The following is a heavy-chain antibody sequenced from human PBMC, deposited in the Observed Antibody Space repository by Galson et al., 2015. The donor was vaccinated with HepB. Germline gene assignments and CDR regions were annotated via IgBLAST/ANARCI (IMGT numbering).Heavy chain of an antibody. CDR2: IYDSGST. J-gene: IGHJ4*02. D-gene: IGHD4-17*01. CDR1: GGSITNSNYY. V-gene: IGHV4-39*02. Sequence: LSLTCIVSGGSITNSNYYWGWIRQPPGKGLEWIGSIYDSGSTFYNPSLKSRVTIFVDTSKNHFSLNLISVTAADTAVYYCARDYGEVLFYFDYWGQGTLVTVSS. CDR3: ARDYGEVLFYFDY.